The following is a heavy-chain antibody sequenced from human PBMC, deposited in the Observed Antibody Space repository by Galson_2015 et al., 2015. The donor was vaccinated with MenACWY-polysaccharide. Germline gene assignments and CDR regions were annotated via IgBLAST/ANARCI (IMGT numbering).Heavy chain of an antibody. CDR3: ATDVTSGYYNFDY. D-gene: IGHD3-22*01. V-gene: IGHV3-7*01. J-gene: IGHJ4*02. Sequence: SLRLSCAASGFTFSSYWMSWVRQAPGKGLEWVANIKQDGSEKYYVDSVKGRFTISRGNAKNSLYLQMNSLRAEDTAVYYCATDVTSGYYNFDYWGQGTLVTVSS. CDR2: IKQDGSEK. CDR1: GFTFSSYW.